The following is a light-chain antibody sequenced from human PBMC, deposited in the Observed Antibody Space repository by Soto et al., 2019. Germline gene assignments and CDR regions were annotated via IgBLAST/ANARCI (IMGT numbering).Light chain of an antibody. V-gene: IGLV2-11*01. Sequence: QSALTQPRSVSGSPGQSVTISCTGTSSDVGGYNYVSLYQQHPGKAPKLMIYDVSKRPSGVPDRFSGSKSGNTASLTISGLQAEDEADYYCCSYAGIPDVFGTGTKVTVL. CDR1: SSDVGGYNY. CDR3: CSYAGIPDV. CDR2: DVS. J-gene: IGLJ1*01.